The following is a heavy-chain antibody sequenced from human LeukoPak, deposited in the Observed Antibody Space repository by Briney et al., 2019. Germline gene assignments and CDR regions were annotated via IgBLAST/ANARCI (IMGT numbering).Heavy chain of an antibody. Sequence: PGRSLRLSCAASGFSFDEFAMHWVRQAPGKGLEWVSGINFNGDTTRYAHSVKGRFTISRDNAKKVLYLQMNGLRGEDTALYYCARDRDYNLADSFDHWGQGTLVTVSS. CDR3: ARDRDYNLADSFDH. CDR1: GFSFDEFA. D-gene: IGHD5-24*01. V-gene: IGHV3-9*01. CDR2: INFNGDTT. J-gene: IGHJ4*02.